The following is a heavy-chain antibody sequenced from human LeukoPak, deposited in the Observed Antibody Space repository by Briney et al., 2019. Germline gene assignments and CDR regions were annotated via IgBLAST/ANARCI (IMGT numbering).Heavy chain of an antibody. D-gene: IGHD6-19*01. CDR2: ISAYNGNT. V-gene: IGHV1-18*01. CDR1: GYTFTSYG. Sequence: ASVKVSCKASGYTFTSYGISWVRQAPGQGLEWMGWISAYNGNTNYAQKLQGRVTMTTDTSTSTAYMELRSLRSDDTAVYYCARDTGPRYSSGRYKGNDAFDIWGQGTMVTVSS. J-gene: IGHJ3*02. CDR3: ARDTGPRYSSGRYKGNDAFDI.